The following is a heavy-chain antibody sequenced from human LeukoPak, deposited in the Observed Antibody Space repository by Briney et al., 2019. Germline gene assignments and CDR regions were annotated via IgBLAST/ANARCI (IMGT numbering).Heavy chain of an antibody. J-gene: IGHJ6*02. V-gene: IGHV3-23*01. CDR1: GFSFDNYA. CDR2: IGGSGSVT. Sequence: GGSLRLSCAASGFSFDNYAMSWVRQTPGKGLEWVSAIGGSGSVTSYTDSVKGRFTISRDNSKSTLYLQMNSLRAEDTAVYHCAKTLRDLEWLTGELDVWGQGTAVTVSS. D-gene: IGHD3-3*01. CDR3: AKTLRDLEWLTGELDV.